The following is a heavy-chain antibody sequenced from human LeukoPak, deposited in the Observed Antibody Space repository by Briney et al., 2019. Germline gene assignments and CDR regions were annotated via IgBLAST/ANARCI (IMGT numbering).Heavy chain of an antibody. D-gene: IGHD6-6*01. Sequence: ASVKVSCKASGYTFTAYYIHWVRQAPGQGLEWMGWINPNNGGTNSAQKFQGRVTMTRDTSISTAYMELSRLRSDDTAMYYCARDKSSSPGDYWGQGSLVTVSS. CDR2: INPNNGGT. CDR1: GYTFTAYY. CDR3: ARDKSSSPGDY. J-gene: IGHJ4*02. V-gene: IGHV1-2*02.